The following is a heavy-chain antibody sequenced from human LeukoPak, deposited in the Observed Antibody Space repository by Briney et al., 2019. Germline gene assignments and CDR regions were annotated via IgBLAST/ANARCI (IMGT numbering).Heavy chain of an antibody. D-gene: IGHD3-10*01. J-gene: IGHJ5*02. CDR3: ARRVNYYGSGIYNWFDP. V-gene: IGHV4-39*01. Sequence: PSETLSLTCTVSGGSISSSSYYWGWIRQPPGKGLEWIGSIYYIGSTYSNPSLKSRVTISVDTSKNQFSLKLSSVTAADTAVYYCARRVNYYGSGIYNWFDPWGQGTLVTVSS. CDR2: IYYIGST. CDR1: GGSISSSSYY.